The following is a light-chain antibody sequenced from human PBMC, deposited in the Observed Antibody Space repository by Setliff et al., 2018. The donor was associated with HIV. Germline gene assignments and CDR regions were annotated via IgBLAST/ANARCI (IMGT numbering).Light chain of an antibody. V-gene: IGLV2-14*03. CDR3: SSYTSSSTLL. CDR1: SSDVGGYNY. CDR2: DVS. Sequence: QSVLAQPPSVPGSPGQSVTISCTGTSSDVGGYNYVSWYQQHPGKAPKVMIYDVSNRPSGVSNRFSGSKSGNTASLTISGLQAEDEADYYCSSYTSSSTLLFGTGTKVTVL. J-gene: IGLJ1*01.